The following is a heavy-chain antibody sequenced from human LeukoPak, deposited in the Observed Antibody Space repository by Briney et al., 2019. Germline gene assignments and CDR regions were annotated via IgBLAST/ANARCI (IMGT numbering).Heavy chain of an antibody. J-gene: IGHJ3*02. CDR2: IYHSGST. V-gene: IGHV4-38-2*02. CDR3: ARQVATKGEWAFDI. CDR1: GYSINSGYY. Sequence: SETLSLTCTVSGYSINSGYYWGWIRQPPGKGLEWIGSIYHSGSTYYDPSLKSRVTISVDTSKNQFSLKLRSVTAADTAVYYCARQVATKGEWAFDIWGQGTLVTVSS. D-gene: IGHD5-12*01.